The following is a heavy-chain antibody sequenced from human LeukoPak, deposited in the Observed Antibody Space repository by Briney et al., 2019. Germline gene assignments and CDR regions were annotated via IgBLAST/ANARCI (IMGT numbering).Heavy chain of an antibody. V-gene: IGHV3-48*03. J-gene: IGHJ4*01. CDR3: ARLRYSSGPLGF. Sequence: GGSLRLSCAASGFTFSSYEMSWVRQAPGKGLEWVSYISSSGSNIYYADSVKGRFIISRGNAKNSLYLQMSSLRAEDTAVYYCARLRYSSGPLGFWGQEPWSPSPQ. CDR2: ISSSGSNI. CDR1: GFTFSSYE. D-gene: IGHD6-19*01.